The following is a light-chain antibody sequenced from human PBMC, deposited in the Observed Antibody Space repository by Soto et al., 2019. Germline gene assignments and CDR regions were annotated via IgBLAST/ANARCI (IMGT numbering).Light chain of an antibody. CDR1: HSIGSY. CDR2: SAS. J-gene: IGKJ1*01. Sequence: DIQMTQSPSSLSASVGDRVTITCRASHSIGSYLNWYRQKPGKAPNLLIYSASTLQSGVPSRFSGSGSGTEFTLTISSLRPEDFATYYCQQSYDTLWTFGQGTKVEIK. CDR3: QQSYDTLWT. V-gene: IGKV1-39*01.